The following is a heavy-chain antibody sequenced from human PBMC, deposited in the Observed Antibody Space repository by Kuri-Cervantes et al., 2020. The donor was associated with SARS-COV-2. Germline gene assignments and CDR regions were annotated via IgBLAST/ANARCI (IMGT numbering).Heavy chain of an antibody. D-gene: IGHD3-10*01. CDR3: ARDYGYFGY. J-gene: IGHJ4*02. CDR1: GYSISSGYY. V-gene: IGHV3-30*03. CDR2: ISYEGSNK. Sequence: GGSLRLSCTVSGYSISSGYYWGWIRQPPGKGLEWVASISYEGSNKHYADSVKGRFTISRDYSRDTLYLQMNSLRAEDTAVYYCARDYGYFGYWGQGTLVTVSS.